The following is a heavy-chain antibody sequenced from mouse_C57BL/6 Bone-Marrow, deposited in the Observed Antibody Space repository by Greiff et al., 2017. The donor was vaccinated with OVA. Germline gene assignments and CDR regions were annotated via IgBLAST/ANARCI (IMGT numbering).Heavy chain of an antibody. J-gene: IGHJ3*01. D-gene: IGHD2-4*01. Sequence: VQLQQSGAELARPGASVKLSCKASGYTFTSYGISWVKKRTGQGLEWIGEIYPRSGNNYYNEKFKGKATLTADKSSSTAYMELRSLTSEDSAVYFCAYDYVFAYWGQGTLVTVSA. CDR2: IYPRSGNN. V-gene: IGHV1-81*01. CDR3: AYDYVFAY. CDR1: GYTFTSYG.